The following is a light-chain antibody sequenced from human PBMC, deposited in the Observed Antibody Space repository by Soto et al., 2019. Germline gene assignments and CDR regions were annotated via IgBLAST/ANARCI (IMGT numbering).Light chain of an antibody. CDR1: SSDVGGYNY. Sequence: QSALTQPRSVSGSPGQSVTISCTGTSSDVGGYNYVSWYQQHPGKAPKLMIYDVSKRPSGVPDRFSGSKSGNTASLTISGLQAEYEADYYCCSDAGSYTLHVSGTRTKVTVL. J-gene: IGLJ1*01. CDR3: CSDAGSYTLHV. CDR2: DVS. V-gene: IGLV2-11*01.